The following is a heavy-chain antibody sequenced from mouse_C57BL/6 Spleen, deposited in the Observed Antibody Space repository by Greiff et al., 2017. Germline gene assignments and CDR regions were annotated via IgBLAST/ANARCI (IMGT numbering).Heavy chain of an antibody. CDR2: IDPEDGET. CDR1: GFNIKDYY. Sequence: VQLKASGAELVKPGASVKLSCTASGFNIKDYYMPWVKQRTEQGLEWIGRIDPEDGETKCAPKFQGKATITADTSSNTAYLQLSSLTSEDTAVYYCARRGNPFVYWRQGTNLKVSS. D-gene: IGHD2-1*01. CDR3: ARRGNPFVY. J-gene: IGHJ2*01. V-gene: IGHV14-2*01.